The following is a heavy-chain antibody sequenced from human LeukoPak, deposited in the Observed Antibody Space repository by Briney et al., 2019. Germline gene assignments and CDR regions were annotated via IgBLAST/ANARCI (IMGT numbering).Heavy chain of an antibody. J-gene: IGHJ4*02. CDR3: ARLFEGYYFDY. V-gene: IGHV4-39*01. Sequence: SETLSLTCTVSGGSISSSSYYRGWIRQPPGKGLEWIGSIYYSGSTYYNPSLKSRVTISVDTSKNQFSLKLSSVTAADTAVYYCARLFEGYYFDYWGQGTLVTVSS. CDR2: IYYSGST. CDR1: GGSISSSSYY.